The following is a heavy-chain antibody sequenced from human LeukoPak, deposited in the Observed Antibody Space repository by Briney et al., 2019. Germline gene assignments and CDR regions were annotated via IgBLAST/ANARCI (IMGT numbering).Heavy chain of an antibody. J-gene: IGHJ4*02. V-gene: IGHV4-61*01. Sequence: SETLSLTCTVSGGSVSSGSYYWSWIRQPPGKGLEWIGYIYYSGSTNYNPSLKSRVTISVDTSKNQFSLKLSSVTAADTAVYYCARVIIGGTTSGMDVWGQGTLVTVSS. CDR1: GGSVSSGSYY. D-gene: IGHD1-1*01. CDR3: ARVIIGGTTSGMDV. CDR2: IYYSGST.